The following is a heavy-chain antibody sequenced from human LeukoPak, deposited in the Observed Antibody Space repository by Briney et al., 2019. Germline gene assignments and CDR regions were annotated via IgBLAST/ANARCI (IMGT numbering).Heavy chain of an antibody. J-gene: IGHJ4*02. Sequence: ASVKVSCKASGGTFSSYAISWVRQAPGQGLEWMGRIIPIFGTANYAQKFQGRVTITMDESTSTAYMELSSLRSEDTAVYYCARDAIFGEVNHATHFDYWGQGTLVTVSS. CDR2: IIPIFGTA. V-gene: IGHV1-69*05. CDR3: ARDAIFGEVNHATHFDY. CDR1: GGTFSSYA. D-gene: IGHD3-3*01.